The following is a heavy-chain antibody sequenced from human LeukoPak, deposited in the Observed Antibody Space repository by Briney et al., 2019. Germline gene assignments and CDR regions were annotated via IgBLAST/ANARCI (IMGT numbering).Heavy chain of an antibody. Sequence: GGSLRLSCVASGFTFNRYAMSWVRHVPGKRLEWVSTFSGPMETTYYAPSVRGRFTMSRDNSKNTLSLQMNSLRVEDTAPYYCAKSVAIYFYYGLDVWGQGTTVTVS. V-gene: IGHV3-23*01. CDR3: AKSVAIYFYYGLDV. D-gene: IGHD3-3*01. CDR1: GFTFNRYA. J-gene: IGHJ6*02. CDR2: FSGPMETT.